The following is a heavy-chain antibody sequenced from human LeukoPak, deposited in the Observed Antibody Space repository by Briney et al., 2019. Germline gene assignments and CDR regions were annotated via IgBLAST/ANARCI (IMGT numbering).Heavy chain of an antibody. CDR3: AKVSRSSSWYVGWFDP. V-gene: IGHV3-21*04. CDR1: GFTFSSYS. J-gene: IGHJ5*02. CDR2: ISSGSSAI. Sequence: PGGSLRLSCAASGFTFSSYSMTWVRQAPGKGLEWVSIISSGSSAIFSADALKGRFTISRDDAKNLLYLDMNSLRAEDTAVYYCAKVSRSSSWYVGWFDPWGQGTLVTVSS. D-gene: IGHD6-13*01.